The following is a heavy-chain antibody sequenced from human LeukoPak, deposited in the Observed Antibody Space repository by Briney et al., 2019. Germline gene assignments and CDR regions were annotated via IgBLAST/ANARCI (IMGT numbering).Heavy chain of an antibody. CDR1: GFTFSSYE. CDR3: AELGITMIGGV. Sequence: KARGSLRLSCAASGFTFSSYEMNWVRQAPGKGLEWVSYISSSGSTIYYADSVKGRFTISRDNAKNSLYLQMNSLRAEDTAVYYCAELGITMIGGVWGKGTTVTISS. D-gene: IGHD3-10*02. CDR2: ISSSGSTI. J-gene: IGHJ6*04. V-gene: IGHV3-48*03.